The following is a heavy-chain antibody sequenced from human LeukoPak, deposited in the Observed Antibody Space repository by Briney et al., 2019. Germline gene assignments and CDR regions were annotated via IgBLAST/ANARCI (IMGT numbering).Heavy chain of an antibody. J-gene: IGHJ6*02. CDR2: ISISGGTI. Sequence: GGSLRLSCEASGFTFTDYYMSWIRQAPGQGLEWVSYISISGGTIYYAETLKGRFTISRDNAKNTLYLQMKSLRADDTAVYYCARGYYWNDLYYYGMDVWGQGTTVTVSS. V-gene: IGHV3-11*01. CDR1: GFTFTDYY. D-gene: IGHD1-1*01. CDR3: ARGYYWNDLYYYGMDV.